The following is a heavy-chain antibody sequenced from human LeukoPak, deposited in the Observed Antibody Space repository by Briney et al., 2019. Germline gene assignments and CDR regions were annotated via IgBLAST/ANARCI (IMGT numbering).Heavy chain of an antibody. CDR3: ARDRSPYFGMDV. CDR2: IYYSGST. J-gene: IGHJ6*02. D-gene: IGHD2/OR15-2a*01. Sequence: SETLSLTCTVSGGSISSYYWSWIRQPPGKGLERIGYIYYSGSTNYNPSLKSRVTISVDTSKNQFSLKLSSVTAADTAVYYCARDRSPYFGMDVWGQGTTVTVSS. V-gene: IGHV4-59*01. CDR1: GGSISSYY.